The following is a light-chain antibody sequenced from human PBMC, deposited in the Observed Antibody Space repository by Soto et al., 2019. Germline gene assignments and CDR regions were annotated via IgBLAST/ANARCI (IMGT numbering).Light chain of an antibody. Sequence: EIVMTQSPATLSVSPGERATLSCRASQSVSSKVAWYQHKPGQAPRLLMYGTSTRGTGIPARFSGSGSGTEFTLTISSLQSEDFAVYYCQQYNDWYTFGQGTKLEIK. CDR1: QSVSSK. CDR3: QQYNDWYT. V-gene: IGKV3-15*01. J-gene: IGKJ2*01. CDR2: GTS.